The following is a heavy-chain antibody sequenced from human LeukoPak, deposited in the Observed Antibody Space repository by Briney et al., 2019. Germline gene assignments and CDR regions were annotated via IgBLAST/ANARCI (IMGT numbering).Heavy chain of an antibody. CDR2: IYPSLSET. D-gene: IGHD6-19*01. CDR1: EYTFTNYW. CDR3: ARLYTSSSGGDY. Sequence: GESLQISCKGSEYTFTNYWIGWVRQMSGKGLEWMGIIYPSLSETRYSPSFQGQVTISADKSINTAYLQWSSLKASDTAIYYCARLYTSSSGGDYWGQGTLVTVSS. J-gene: IGHJ4*02. V-gene: IGHV5-51*01.